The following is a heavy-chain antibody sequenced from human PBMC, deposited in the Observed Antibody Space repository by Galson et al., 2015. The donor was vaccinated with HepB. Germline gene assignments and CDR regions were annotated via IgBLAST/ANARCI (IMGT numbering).Heavy chain of an antibody. V-gene: IGHV3-11*01. CDR1: GFTFSDYY. J-gene: IGHJ4*02. D-gene: IGHD6-19*01. Sequence: SLRLSCAASGFTFSDYYMRWARQAPGKGLEWVSYISSSCSTQYYGDSVKGRFTIYRDNAKNSLYLQMNSLRAEDTAVYYCAKDPYLYSALAGTMAGFDYWGQGTLVTVSS. CDR3: AKDPYLYSALAGTMAGFDY. CDR2: ISSSCSTQ.